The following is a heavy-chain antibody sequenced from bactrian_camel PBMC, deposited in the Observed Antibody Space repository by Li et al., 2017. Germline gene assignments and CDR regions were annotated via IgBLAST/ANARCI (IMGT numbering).Heavy chain of an antibody. CDR2: ISNDAGA. V-gene: IGHV3S53*01. J-gene: IGHJ4*01. Sequence: QLVESGGGSVQAGGSLRLSCAASGYTYNRYAMAWFRQAPGKQREAVAGISNDAGAAYADSVQGRFTISRDSAKNTVYLEMYGLKPDDTAMYYCAAHSGALCSDWTRYKTWGQGTQVTVS. CDR3: AAHSGALCSDWTRYKT. CDR1: GYTYNRYA. D-gene: IGHD1*01.